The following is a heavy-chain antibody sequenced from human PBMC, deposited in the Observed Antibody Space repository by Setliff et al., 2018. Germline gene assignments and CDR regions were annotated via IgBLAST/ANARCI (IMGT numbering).Heavy chain of an antibody. V-gene: IGHV5-51*01. J-gene: IGHJ6*02. CDR2: IYPGDSDT. Sequence: GESLKISCKGSGYSFTSYWIGWVRQMPGKGLEWMGIIYPGDSDTRYSPSFQGQVTISADKSISTAYLQWSSLKASDTAMYYCARVGQQLVYYYYGMDVWGLGTTVTVSS. CDR3: ARVGQQLVYYYYGMDV. D-gene: IGHD6-13*01. CDR1: GYSFTSYW.